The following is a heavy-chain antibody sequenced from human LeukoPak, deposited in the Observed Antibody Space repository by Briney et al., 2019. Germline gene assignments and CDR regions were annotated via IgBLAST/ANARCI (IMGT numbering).Heavy chain of an antibody. Sequence: GGSLRLSCAASGFTFSSYSMNWVRQAPGKGLGWVSSISSSSSYIYYADSVKGRFTISRDNSKSTLFLQMNSLRAEDTAVYYCAKDPRVGSRVATPCHWGQGTLVTVSS. CDR2: ISSSSSYI. CDR3: AKDPRVGSRVATPCH. D-gene: IGHD5-24*01. V-gene: IGHV3-21*04. CDR1: GFTFSSYS. J-gene: IGHJ4*02.